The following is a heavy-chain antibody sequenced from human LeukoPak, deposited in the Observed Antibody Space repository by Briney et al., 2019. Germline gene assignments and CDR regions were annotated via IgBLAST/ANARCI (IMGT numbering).Heavy chain of an antibody. CDR3: ARAVGSSWYFFDY. CDR2: IYHSGNT. J-gene: IGHJ4*02. D-gene: IGHD6-19*01. V-gene: IGHV4-38-2*02. Sequence: SETLSLTCTVSGYSISSGFYWGWIRQSPEKGLEWIGSIYHSGNTYYSPSLKSRVAISVDTSQNQLSLSLTSVTAADTAVYYCARAVGSSWYFFDYWGRGTLVTVSS. CDR1: GYSISSGFY.